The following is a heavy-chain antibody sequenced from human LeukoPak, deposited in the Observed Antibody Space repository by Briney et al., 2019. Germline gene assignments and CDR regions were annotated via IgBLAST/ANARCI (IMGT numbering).Heavy chain of an antibody. Sequence: PSETLSLTCTVSGGSISSCYWSWIRQPAGKGLEWIGRIYTSGSTNYNPSLKSRVTMSVDTSKNQFSLKLSSVTAADTAVYYCARDPSNPYSSGWYYFDYWGQGTLVTVSS. V-gene: IGHV4-4*07. J-gene: IGHJ4*02. D-gene: IGHD6-19*01. CDR1: GGSISSCY. CDR3: ARDPSNPYSSGWYYFDY. CDR2: IYTSGST.